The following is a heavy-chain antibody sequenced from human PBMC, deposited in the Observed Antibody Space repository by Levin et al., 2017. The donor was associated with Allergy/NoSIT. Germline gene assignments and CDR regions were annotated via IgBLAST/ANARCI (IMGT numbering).Heavy chain of an antibody. J-gene: IGHJ4*02. D-gene: IGHD3-3*01. CDR1: GGSFSGYY. CDR3: ARGRLVFWSGYYTAYYFDY. CDR2: INHSGST. Sequence: KSSETLSLTCAVYGGSFSGYYWSWIRQPPGKGLEWIGEINHSGSTNYNPSLKSRVTISVDTSKNQFSLKLSSVTAADTAVYYCARGRLVFWSGYYTAYYFDYWGQGTLVTVSS. V-gene: IGHV4-34*01.